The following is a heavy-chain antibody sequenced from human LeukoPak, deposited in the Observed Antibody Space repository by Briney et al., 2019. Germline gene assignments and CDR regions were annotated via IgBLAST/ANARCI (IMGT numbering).Heavy chain of an antibody. D-gene: IGHD6-6*01. Sequence: GGSLRLSCAASGFTVSSNYTSWVRQAPGKGLEWVSVIYSGGSTYYADSVKGRFTISRDNSKNTLYLQMNSLRAEDTAVYYCARESLAASIAARPYYYMDVWGKGTTVTVSS. V-gene: IGHV3-53*01. CDR3: ARESLAASIAARPYYYMDV. CDR2: IYSGGST. J-gene: IGHJ6*03. CDR1: GFTVSSNY.